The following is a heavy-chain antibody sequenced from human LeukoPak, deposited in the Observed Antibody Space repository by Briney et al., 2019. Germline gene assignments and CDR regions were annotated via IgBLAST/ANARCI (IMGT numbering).Heavy chain of an antibody. Sequence: GGSLRLSCAASGFTFSSYSMNWVRQAPGKGLEWVSSISSSSSYIYYADSVRGRFTISRDNAKNSLYLQMNSLRAEDTAVHYCARDPSYSSSWYKFDYWGQGTLVTVSS. V-gene: IGHV3-21*01. D-gene: IGHD6-13*01. CDR2: ISSSSSYI. CDR3: ARDPSYSSSWYKFDY. J-gene: IGHJ4*02. CDR1: GFTFSSYS.